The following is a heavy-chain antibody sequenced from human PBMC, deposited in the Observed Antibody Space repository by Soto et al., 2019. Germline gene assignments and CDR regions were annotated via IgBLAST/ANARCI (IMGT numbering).Heavy chain of an antibody. CDR2: IWYDGSNK. CDR1: GFTFSSYG. CDR3: ARDSAQARGLDY. Sequence: GGSLRLSCAASGFTFSSYGMHWVRQAPGKGLEWVAVIWYDGSNKYYADSVKGRFTISRDNSKNTLYLQMNSLRAEDTAVYYCARDSAQARGLDYWGQGPLVTVSS. V-gene: IGHV3-33*01. D-gene: IGHD1-26*01. J-gene: IGHJ4*02.